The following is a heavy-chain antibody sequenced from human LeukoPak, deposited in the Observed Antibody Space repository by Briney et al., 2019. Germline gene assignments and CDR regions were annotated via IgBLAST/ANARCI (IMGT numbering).Heavy chain of an antibody. V-gene: IGHV3-21*01. Sequence: GGSLRLSCAASGFTFSTYSMNWVRQAPGKWLECVSSISSSGAYIYYADSVKGRFTISRDNAKKSLYLQMNSLRAEDTAIYYCVGNYYDSSGLDYWGQGTLVTVFS. CDR1: GFTFSTYS. CDR2: ISSSGAYI. D-gene: IGHD3-22*01. CDR3: VGNYYDSSGLDY. J-gene: IGHJ4*02.